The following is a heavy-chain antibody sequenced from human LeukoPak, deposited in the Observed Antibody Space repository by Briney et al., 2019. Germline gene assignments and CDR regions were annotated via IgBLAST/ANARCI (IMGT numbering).Heavy chain of an antibody. CDR1: GGSFSGYY. V-gene: IGHV4-34*01. Sequence: SSETLSLTCAVYGGSFSGYYWSWIRQPPGKGLEWIGEINHSGSTNYNPSLKSRVTISVDTSKNQFSLKLSSVTAADTAVYYCAREEVADYYYYGMDVRGQGTRSPSP. CDR3: AREEVADYYYYGMDV. J-gene: IGHJ6*02. CDR2: INHSGST.